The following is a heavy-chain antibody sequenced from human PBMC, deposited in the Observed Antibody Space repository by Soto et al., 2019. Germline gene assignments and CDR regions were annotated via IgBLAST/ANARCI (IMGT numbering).Heavy chain of an antibody. CDR2: IYYSGST. D-gene: IGHD4-17*01. Sequence: PSETLSLTCTVSGGSISGYYWSWIRQPPGKGLEWIGYIYYSGSTNYNPSLKSRVTISVDTSKNQFSLKLSSVTAADTAVYYCARDLGGTVTTWEIYGMDVWGQGTTVTVSS. CDR3: ARDLGGTVTTWEIYGMDV. V-gene: IGHV4-59*01. J-gene: IGHJ6*02. CDR1: GGSISGYY.